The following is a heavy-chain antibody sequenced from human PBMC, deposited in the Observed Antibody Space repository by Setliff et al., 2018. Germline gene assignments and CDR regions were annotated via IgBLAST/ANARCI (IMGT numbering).Heavy chain of an antibody. V-gene: IGHV5-51*01. D-gene: IGHD6-19*01. Sequence: GESLKISCQASGYSFLIYWIGWVRQMPGKGLEWMGIIYPDDSDSRYSPSFQGQVSISADKSINTAYLQWRSLKASDTAIYYCARRTGFAVAGFDHWGQGTLVTVSS. CDR2: IYPDDSDS. CDR3: ARRTGFAVAGFDH. J-gene: IGHJ4*02. CDR1: GYSFLIYW.